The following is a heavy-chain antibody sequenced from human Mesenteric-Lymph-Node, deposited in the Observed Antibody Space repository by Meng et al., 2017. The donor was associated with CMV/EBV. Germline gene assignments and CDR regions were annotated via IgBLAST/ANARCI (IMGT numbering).Heavy chain of an antibody. D-gene: IGHD5-12*01. CDR1: GFTFSYFG. J-gene: IGHJ6*02. V-gene: IGHV3-30*02. CDR2: IRYDGSNK. Sequence: GESLKISCAVSGFTFSYFGMHWVRQAPGKGLEWVAFIRYDGSNKYYADSVKGRFTISRDNAKNSLYLQMNSLRAEDTAVYYCARLDSGYANYNMDVWGQGTTVTVSS. CDR3: ARLDSGYANYNMDV.